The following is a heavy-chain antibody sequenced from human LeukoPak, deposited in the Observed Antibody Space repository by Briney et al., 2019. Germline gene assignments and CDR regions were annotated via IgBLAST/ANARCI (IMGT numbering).Heavy chain of an antibody. J-gene: IGHJ4*02. CDR1: GFTFSSYA. CDR3: ARDLDTLDY. V-gene: IGHV3-7*01. CDR2: IKQDGSEK. Sequence: GGSLRLSCAASGFTFSSYAMHWVRQAPGKGLEWVANIKQDGSEKYYVDSVKGRFTISRDNAKNSLYLQMNSLRAEDTAVYYCARDLDTLDYWGQGTLVTVSS.